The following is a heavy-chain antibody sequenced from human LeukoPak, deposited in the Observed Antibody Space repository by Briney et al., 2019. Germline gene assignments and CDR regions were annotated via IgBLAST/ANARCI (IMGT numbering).Heavy chain of an antibody. CDR3: ARGLHEYYYDSSGYLY. Sequence: PGGSLRLSCAASGFTFSSYGMHWVRQAPGKGLEWVAVIWYDGSNKYYADSVKGRFTISRDNSKNTLYLQMNSLRAEDTAVYYCARGLHEYYYDSSGYLYWGQGTLVTVSS. V-gene: IGHV3-33*01. D-gene: IGHD3-22*01. CDR1: GFTFSSYG. J-gene: IGHJ4*02. CDR2: IWYDGSNK.